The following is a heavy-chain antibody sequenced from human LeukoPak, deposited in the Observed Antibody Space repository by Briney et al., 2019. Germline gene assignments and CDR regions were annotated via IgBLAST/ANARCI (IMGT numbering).Heavy chain of an antibody. V-gene: IGHV1-2*02. D-gene: IGHD2-2*01. CDR1: GYTFTGYY. J-gene: IGHJ5*02. Sequence: ASVKVSCKASGYTFTGYYMHWVRQAPGHRLERIGWIKPNSGGTKYAQKFQGRVTMTRDTSISTAYMELSRLRSDDTAVYYCARYERVVPAAKAGWFDPWGQGTLVSVSS. CDR3: ARYERVVPAAKAGWFDP. CDR2: IKPNSGGT.